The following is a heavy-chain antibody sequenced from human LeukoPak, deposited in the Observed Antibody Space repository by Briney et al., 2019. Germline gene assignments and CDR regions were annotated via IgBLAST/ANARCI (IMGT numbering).Heavy chain of an antibody. CDR1: GFTFGSYA. CDR2: ISSGGGST. Sequence: GGSLRLSCAASGFTFGSYAMSWVRQAPGKGLEWVSVISSGGGSTYYADSVKGRFTISRDNSKNTLYLQMNSLRAEDTAIYYCAKDLSRTGMIDYWGQGTLVTVSS. J-gene: IGHJ4*02. CDR3: AKDLSRTGMIDY. D-gene: IGHD1-1*01. V-gene: IGHV3-23*01.